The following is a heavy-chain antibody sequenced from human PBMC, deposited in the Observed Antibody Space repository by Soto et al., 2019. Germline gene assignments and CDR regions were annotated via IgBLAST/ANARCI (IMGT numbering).Heavy chain of an antibody. CDR1: GFTFSSYW. J-gene: IGHJ4*02. Sequence: EVQLVESGGGLVQPGGSLRLSCAASGFTFSSYWMSWVRQAPGKGLEWVANIKQDGSEKYYVNSVKGRFTISRDNAKNSLYLQMNSLRAEDTAVYYCARMTFPRSFDYWGQGTLVTVSS. V-gene: IGHV3-7*01. CDR2: IKQDGSEK. D-gene: IGHD2-21*02. CDR3: ARMTFPRSFDY.